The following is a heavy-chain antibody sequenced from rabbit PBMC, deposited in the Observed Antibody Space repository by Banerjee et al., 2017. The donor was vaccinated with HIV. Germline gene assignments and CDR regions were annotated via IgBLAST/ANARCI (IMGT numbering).Heavy chain of an antibody. CDR1: GFDFSSSYW. J-gene: IGHJ6*01. CDR2: IYAGDSGST. CDR3: ARAVGYAGYGYARDGMDL. D-gene: IGHD6-1*01. Sequence: QQQLEESGGGLVQPEGSLTLTCKASGFDFSSSYWMCWVRQAPGKGLEWIACIYAGDSGSTYYASWAKGRFTISKTSSTTVTLQMTSLTAADTATYFCARAVGYAGYGYARDGMDLWGPGTLVTVS. V-gene: IGHV1S45*01.